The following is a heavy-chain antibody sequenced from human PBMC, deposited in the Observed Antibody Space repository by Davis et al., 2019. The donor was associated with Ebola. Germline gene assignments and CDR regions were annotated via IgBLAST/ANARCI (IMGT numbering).Heavy chain of an antibody. CDR1: GYTFTGYY. D-gene: IGHD6-13*01. J-gene: IGHJ6*03. CDR3: ARDLEERDGSSWSYYYYYMDV. CDR2: INPNSGGT. V-gene: IGHV1-2*02. Sequence: ASVKVSCKASGYTFTGYYMHWVRQAPGQGLEWMGCINPNSGGTNYAQKFQGRVTMTRDTSVSTAYMELSRLRSDDTAVYYCARDLEERDGSSWSYYYYYMDVWGKGTTVTVSS.